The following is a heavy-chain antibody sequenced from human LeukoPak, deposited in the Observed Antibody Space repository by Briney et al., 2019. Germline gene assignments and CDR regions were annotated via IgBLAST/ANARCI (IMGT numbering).Heavy chain of an antibody. CDR2: IYHSGST. J-gene: IGHJ4*02. Sequence: SSETLSLTCAVSGYSISSGYYWGWIRPPPGKGLEWIGSIYHSGSTYYNPSLKSRVTISVDTSKNQFSLKLSSVTAADTAVYYCARQSGYPDYWGQGTLVTVSS. V-gene: IGHV4-38-2*01. CDR1: GYSISSGYY. D-gene: IGHD3-22*01. CDR3: ARQSGYPDY.